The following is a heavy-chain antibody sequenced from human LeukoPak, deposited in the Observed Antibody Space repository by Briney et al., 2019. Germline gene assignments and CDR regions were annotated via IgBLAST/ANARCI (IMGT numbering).Heavy chain of an antibody. V-gene: IGHV3-9*01. J-gene: IGHJ4*02. CDR3: AKLASYYYGSGGLFVFGNFDY. Sequence: PGGSLRLSCAASGFTFDDNAMHWVRQGPGKGLEWVSGISWNSDTIGYADSVKGRFTISRDNAKNSLYLQMNSLRAEDTAVYYCAKLASYYYGSGGLFVFGNFDYWGPGTLVTVSS. CDR2: ISWNSDTI. CDR1: GFTFDDNA. D-gene: IGHD3-10*01.